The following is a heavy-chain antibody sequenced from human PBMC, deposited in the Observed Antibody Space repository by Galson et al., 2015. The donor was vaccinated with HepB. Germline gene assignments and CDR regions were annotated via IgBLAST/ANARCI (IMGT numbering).Heavy chain of an antibody. V-gene: IGHV3-74*01. J-gene: IGHJ4*02. CDR2: INSDGSST. CDR3: ARGYAVGGY. Sequence: SLRLSCATSGFTFSNYWMHWVRQAPGKGLVWVSSINSDGSSTSYADSVKGRFTISRDKAKNTLYLQMNNLRAEDTAVYYCARGYAVGGYWGQGTLVTVAS. CDR1: GFTFSNYW. D-gene: IGHD2-2*01.